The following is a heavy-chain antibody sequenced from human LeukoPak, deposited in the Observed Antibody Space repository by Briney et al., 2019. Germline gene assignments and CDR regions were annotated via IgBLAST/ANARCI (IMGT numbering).Heavy chain of an antibody. CDR3: ARDLYLGYLDY. CDR1: GGSISSGSYY. D-gene: IGHD3-16*01. V-gene: IGHV4-61*02. J-gene: IGHJ4*02. Sequence: PSETLSLTCTVSGGSISSGSYYWSWIRQPAGKGLEWIGRIYTSGSTNYNPSLKSRVTISVDTSKNQFSLKLSSVTAADTAVYYCARDLYLGYLDYWGQGTLVTVSS. CDR2: IYTSGST.